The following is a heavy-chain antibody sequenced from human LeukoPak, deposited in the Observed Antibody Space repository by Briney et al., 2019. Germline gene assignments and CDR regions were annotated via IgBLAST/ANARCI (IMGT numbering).Heavy chain of an antibody. CDR1: GFTLSSYA. J-gene: IGHJ3*02. Sequence: GGSLRLSCAASGFTLSSYAMSWVRQAPGKGLEWVSAISGSGGSTYYADSVKGRFAISRDNSQNTLHLQMNSLRLEDTAVYYCVKDWGVLPDYTADGFDIWGPGTMVTVSS. CDR2: ISGSGGST. CDR3: VKDWGVLPDYTADGFDI. V-gene: IGHV3-23*01. D-gene: IGHD3-10*01.